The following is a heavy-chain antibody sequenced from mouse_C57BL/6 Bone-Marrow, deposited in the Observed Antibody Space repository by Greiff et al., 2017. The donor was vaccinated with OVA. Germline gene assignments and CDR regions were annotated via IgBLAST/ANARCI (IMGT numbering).Heavy chain of an antibody. CDR1: GFTFSDYG. J-gene: IGHJ2*01. CDR3: ARRHYSNSD. D-gene: IGHD2-5*01. Sequence: EVKLVESGGGLVKPGGSLKLSCAASGFTFSDYGMHWVRQAPEKGLEWVAYISSGSSTIYYADTVKGRFTISRDNAKNTLFLQMTSLRSEDTAMYYCARRHYSNSDRGQGTTLTVSS. V-gene: IGHV5-17*01. CDR2: ISSGSSTI.